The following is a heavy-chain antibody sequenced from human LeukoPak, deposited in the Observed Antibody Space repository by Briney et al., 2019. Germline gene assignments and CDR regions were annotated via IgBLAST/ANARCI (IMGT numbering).Heavy chain of an antibody. CDR3: SRLYSGTRPPDY. D-gene: IGHD2-15*01. J-gene: IGHJ4*02. V-gene: IGHV4-39*01. CDR1: GGSIISSTYY. CDR2: IFYSGST. Sequence: PSETLSLTCTVSGGSIISSTYYWGWIRQPPGKGLEWIGSIFYSGSTYYNPSLKSRVTISVDTSKNQISLKVTSVTAADTAIYSCSRLYSGTRPPDYWGQGTLVTVSS.